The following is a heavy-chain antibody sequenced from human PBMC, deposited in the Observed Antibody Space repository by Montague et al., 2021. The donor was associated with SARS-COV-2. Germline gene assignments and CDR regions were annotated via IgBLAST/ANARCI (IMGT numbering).Heavy chain of an antibody. V-gene: IGHV4-61*02. D-gene: IGHD6-19*01. Sequence: TLSLTCTVSGGSISSGSYYWSWIRQPAGKGLEWFGRISISGSTNYNPSLKSRVTISVDTSKNQFSLKLSSVTAADTAVYYCARDIAVAGLFDYWGQGTLVTVSS. CDR1: GGSISSGSYY. J-gene: IGHJ4*02. CDR2: ISISGST. CDR3: ARDIAVAGLFDY.